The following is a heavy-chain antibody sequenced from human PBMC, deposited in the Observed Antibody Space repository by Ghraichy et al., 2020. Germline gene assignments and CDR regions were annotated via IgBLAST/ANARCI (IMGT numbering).Heavy chain of an antibody. CDR3: AKVHEPGLFYYYYIDV. Sequence: GGSLRLSCAASGFIFDDYTMHWVRQAPGKGLEWVSLITWDGGNAYYADSVKGRFTISRDNSKNSLYLEMSSLATEDTALYYCAKVHEPGLFYYYYIDVWGKGTTVTVSS. V-gene: IGHV3-43*01. CDR2: ITWDGGNA. CDR1: GFIFDDYT. J-gene: IGHJ6*03.